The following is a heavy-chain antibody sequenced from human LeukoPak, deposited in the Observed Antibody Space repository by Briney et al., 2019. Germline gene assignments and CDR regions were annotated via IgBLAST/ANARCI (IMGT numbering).Heavy chain of an antibody. J-gene: IGHJ4*02. CDR1: GFSFRTSD. CDR2: IGTVGDT. V-gene: IGHV3-13*01. CDR3: ARGGWYYFDY. Sequence: GGSLRLSCAASGFSFRTSDMHWVRQAPGKGLEWVSAIGTVGDTYYPGSVKGRFTISRDNAKNSLSLQMSSLRAEDTAVYYCARGGWYYFDYWGQGTLVTVSS.